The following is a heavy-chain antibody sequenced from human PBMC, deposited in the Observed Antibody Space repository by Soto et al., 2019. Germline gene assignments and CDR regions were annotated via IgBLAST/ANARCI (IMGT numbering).Heavy chain of an antibody. J-gene: IGHJ4*02. CDR2: IIPIFGTA. D-gene: IGHD3-22*01. CDR1: GGTFSSYA. V-gene: IGHV1-69*06. Sequence: SVKVSCKASGGTFSSYAISWVRQAPGQGLEWMGGIIPIFGTANYAQKFQGRVTITADKSTSTAYMELSSLRSEDTAVYYCARDLTNYYDSSGYYALDYWGQGTLVTVSS. CDR3: ARDLTNYYDSSGYYALDY.